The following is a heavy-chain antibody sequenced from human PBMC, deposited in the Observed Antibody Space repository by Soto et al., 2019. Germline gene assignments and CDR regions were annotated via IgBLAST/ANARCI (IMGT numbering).Heavy chain of an antibody. CDR1: GYTLTELS. CDR3: ATFPGYSYGHDY. CDR2: FDPEDGET. Sequence: ASVKVCCKVSGYTLTELSMHWVRQAPGKGLEWMGGFDPEDGETIYAQKFQGRVTMTEDTSTDTAYMELSSLRSEDTAVYYCATFPGYSYGHDYWGQGTLVTVSS. D-gene: IGHD5-18*01. V-gene: IGHV1-24*01. J-gene: IGHJ4*02.